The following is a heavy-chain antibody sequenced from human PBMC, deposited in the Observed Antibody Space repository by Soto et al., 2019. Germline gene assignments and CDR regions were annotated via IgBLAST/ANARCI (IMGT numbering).Heavy chain of an antibody. J-gene: IGHJ5*02. CDR3: ARGRGGLRFDP. V-gene: IGHV1-18*01. Sequence: QVQLMQSGAEVKQPGASVKVSCKASGYTFSSFGISWVRQAPGQGLEWMGWISTSNDNTDYAQKLQGRVTMTTDTSTSTAYMELRSLRSDDTAVYYCARGRGGLRFDPRGQGTLVTVSS. CDR2: ISTSNDNT. CDR1: GYTFSSFG. D-gene: IGHD3-16*01.